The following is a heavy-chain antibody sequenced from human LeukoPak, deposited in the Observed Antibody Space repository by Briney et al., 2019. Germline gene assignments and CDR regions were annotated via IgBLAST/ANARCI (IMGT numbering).Heavy chain of an antibody. V-gene: IGHV6-1*01. CDR2: TYYRSKWYN. CDR1: GDSVSSNSAA. Sequence: SQTLSLTCAISGDSVSSNSAAWSWIRQSPSRGLEWLGRTYYRSKWYNEYAVSVKSRITINPDTSKNQFSLRLNSVTPEDTAVYHCARDWEGELLDVWGQGTTVTVSS. D-gene: IGHD1-26*01. CDR3: ARDWEGELLDV. J-gene: IGHJ6*02.